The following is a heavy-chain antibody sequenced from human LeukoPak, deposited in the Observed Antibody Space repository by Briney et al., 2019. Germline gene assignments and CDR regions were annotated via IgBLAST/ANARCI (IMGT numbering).Heavy chain of an antibody. Sequence: SSETLSLTCTVSGGSMSSYYWSWIRQSPGKGLEWIGYIYYSGSTNYNPSLKSRVTISVDTSKNQFSLKLSSVTAADTAVYYCARELFNYYDSSGYFDYWGQGTLVTVSS. CDR1: GGSMSSYY. D-gene: IGHD3-22*01. J-gene: IGHJ4*02. V-gene: IGHV4-59*01. CDR2: IYYSGST. CDR3: ARELFNYYDSSGYFDY.